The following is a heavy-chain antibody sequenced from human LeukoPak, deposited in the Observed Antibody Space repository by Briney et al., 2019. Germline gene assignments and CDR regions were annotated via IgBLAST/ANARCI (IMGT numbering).Heavy chain of an antibody. V-gene: IGHV4-59*08. CDR1: GGSISSYY. D-gene: IGHD6-6*01. CDR2: IYHSGST. J-gene: IGHJ4*02. CDR3: ARHVAARLDY. Sequence: SETLSLTCTVSGGSISSYYWSWIRQPPGKGLEWIGSIYHSGSTYYNPSLKSRVTISVDTSKNQFSLKLSSVTAADTAVYYCARHVAARLDYWGQGTLVTVSS.